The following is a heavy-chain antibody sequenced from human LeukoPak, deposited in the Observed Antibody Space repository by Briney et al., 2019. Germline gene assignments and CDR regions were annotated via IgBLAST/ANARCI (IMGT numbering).Heavy chain of an antibody. CDR1: GFTFSSYW. CDR3: ARSWGSAGHFDY. CDR2: IDIDGSGA. V-gene: IGHV3-74*01. J-gene: IGHJ4*02. D-gene: IGHD7-27*01. Sequence: GGSLRLSCAASGFTFSSYWMHWVRQVPGKGLVWVSRIDIDGSGARYADSVKGRFTISRDNAKNTVYLQMNSLRAEDTAVFYCARSWGSAGHFDYWSQGTLVTVSS.